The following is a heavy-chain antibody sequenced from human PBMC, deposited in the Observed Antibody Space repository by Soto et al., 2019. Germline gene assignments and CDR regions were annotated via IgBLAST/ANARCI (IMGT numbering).Heavy chain of an antibody. V-gene: IGHV3-7*05. Sequence: GGSLRLSCAASGFTFSSYWMSWVRQAPGKGLEWVANIKQDGSEKYYVDSVKGRFTISRDNAKNSLYLQMNSLRAEDTAVYYCARVIWFGEFNYYCGMDVWGQGTTVTVSS. D-gene: IGHD3-10*01. CDR3: ARVIWFGEFNYYCGMDV. CDR1: GFTFSSYW. CDR2: IKQDGSEK. J-gene: IGHJ6*02.